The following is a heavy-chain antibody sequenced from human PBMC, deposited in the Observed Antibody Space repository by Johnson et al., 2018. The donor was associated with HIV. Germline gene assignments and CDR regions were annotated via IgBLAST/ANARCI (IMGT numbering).Heavy chain of an antibody. J-gene: IGHJ3*02. CDR2: IYSGGST. D-gene: IGHD4-23*01. CDR1: GFTVSSNY. CDR3: ARWGVVTPHAFDI. V-gene: IGHV3-66*01. Sequence: VQLVESGGGVVQPGTSLRLSCAASGFTVSSNYMSWVRQAPGKGLEWVSVIYSGGSTYYADSVKGRFTISRYNSKNTLYLQMNSLRAEDTAVYYCARWGVVTPHAFDIWGQGTMVTVSS.